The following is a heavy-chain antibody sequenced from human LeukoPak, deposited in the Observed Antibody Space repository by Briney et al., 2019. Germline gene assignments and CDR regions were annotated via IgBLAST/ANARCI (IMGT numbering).Heavy chain of an antibody. Sequence: SETLSLTSSVSGHSISSGYYWGWIRQPPGKGLEWIGTMYHRGSTYYNPSLKSRVTMSGDTSKNHFSLKLSSVIAADAAVYYCARHRGDNSNPRYYFYYMDVWGKGTTVTVSS. D-gene: IGHD4-11*01. J-gene: IGHJ6*03. CDR2: MYHRGST. V-gene: IGHV4-38-2*01. CDR3: ARHRGDNSNPRYYFYYMDV. CDR1: GHSISSGYY.